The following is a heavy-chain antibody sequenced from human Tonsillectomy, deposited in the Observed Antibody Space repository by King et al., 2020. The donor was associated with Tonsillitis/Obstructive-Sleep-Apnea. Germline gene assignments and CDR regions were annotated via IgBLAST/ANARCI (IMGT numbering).Heavy chain of an antibody. V-gene: IGHV1-58*02. CDR3: AAAGGYCSSTSCYFSGGFDY. J-gene: IGHJ4*02. CDR2: IVVGSGNT. CDR1: GFTFTSSA. D-gene: IGHD2-2*01. Sequence: LVQSGPEVKKPGTSVKVSCKASGFTFTSSAMQWVRQARGQRLEWIGWIVVGSGNTNYAQKFQERVTITRDMSTSTAYMELSSLRSEEPAVYYCAAAGGYCSSTSCYFSGGFDYWGQGTLVTVSS.